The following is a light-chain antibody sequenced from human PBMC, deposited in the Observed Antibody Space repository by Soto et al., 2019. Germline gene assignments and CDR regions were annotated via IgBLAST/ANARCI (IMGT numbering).Light chain of an antibody. CDR2: AAS. CDR3: QQYNSYSRT. Sequence: DIQMTQSPSTLSATAGDRVSITCRASQSISSCLAWYQQKPGKAPNLLIYAASSLESGVPSRFSGSGSGTEFTLTISSLQPDDFATYYCQQYNSYSRTFGQGTKVDIK. CDR1: QSISSC. J-gene: IGKJ1*01. V-gene: IGKV1-5*01.